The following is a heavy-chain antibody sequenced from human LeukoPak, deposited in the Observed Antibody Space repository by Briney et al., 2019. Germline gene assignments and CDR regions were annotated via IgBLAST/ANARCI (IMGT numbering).Heavy chain of an antibody. V-gene: IGHV4-59*01. J-gene: IGHJ4*02. CDR3: ARYIWGSYPTFEDY. Sequence: SETLSLTCTVSGRSISSYYWSCIRQPPGKGLVWIGYISYSGSTNYNPSLKDRVTISVDTSKNQLSPKLNSVTAADTAVYYCARYIWGSYPTFEDYWGQGSLVTVSS. D-gene: IGHD3-16*02. CDR2: ISYSGST. CDR1: GRSISSYY.